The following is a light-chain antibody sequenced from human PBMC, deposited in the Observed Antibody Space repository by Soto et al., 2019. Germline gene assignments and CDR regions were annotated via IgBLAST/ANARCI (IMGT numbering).Light chain of an antibody. CDR2: DAS. V-gene: IGKV1-13*02. CDR3: QQFNSYPQT. CDR1: QGISSA. Sequence: AIQLTQSPSSLSASVGDRVTITCRASQGISSALAWYQQKPGKAPKLLIYDASSLESGVPSRFSGGGSGTDFTLIISSLQPEDFATYYCQQFNSYPQTFGQGTRLEIK. J-gene: IGKJ5*01.